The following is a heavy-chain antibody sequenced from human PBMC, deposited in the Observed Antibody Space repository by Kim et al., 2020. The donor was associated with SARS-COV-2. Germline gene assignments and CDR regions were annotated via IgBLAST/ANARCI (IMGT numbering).Heavy chain of an antibody. CDR1: GFTFDDYA. J-gene: IGHJ4*02. D-gene: IGHD6-13*01. V-gene: IGHV3-9*01. CDR3: AKDGKQPGGFDY. CDR2: ISWNSGSI. Sequence: GGSLRLSCAASGFTFDDYAMHWVRQAPGKGLEWVSGISWNSGSIGYADSVKGRFTISRDNAKNSLYLQMNSLRAEDTALYYCAKDGKQPGGFDYWGQGTLVTVSS.